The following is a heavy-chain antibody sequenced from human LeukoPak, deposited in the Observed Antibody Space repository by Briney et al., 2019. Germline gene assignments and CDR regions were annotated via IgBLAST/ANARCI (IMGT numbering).Heavy chain of an antibody. V-gene: IGHV4-39*01. Sequence: SETLSLTCTVSGGSISSSSYYWGWIRQPPGKGLEWIGSIYYSGSTYYNPSLKSRVTISVDTSKNQFSLKLSSVTAADTAVYYCARTFWDYYYYMDVWGKGTTVIVSS. CDR2: IYYSGST. J-gene: IGHJ6*03. CDR3: ARTFWDYYYYMDV. CDR1: GGSISSSSYY. D-gene: IGHD3-16*01.